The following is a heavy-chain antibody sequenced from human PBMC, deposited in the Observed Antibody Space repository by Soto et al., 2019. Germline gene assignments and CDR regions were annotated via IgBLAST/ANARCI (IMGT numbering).Heavy chain of an antibody. CDR1: GASISSYY. D-gene: IGHD5-18*01. J-gene: IGHJ4*02. Sequence: SETLSLTCTVSGASISSYYWSWIRQPPGKGLEWIGYIYYSGSTNYNPSLKSRVTISVDTSKNQFSPTLSSVTAADTAVYYCARGYGSCFDYGGRGSLVTVSS. CDR3: ARGYGSCFDY. V-gene: IGHV4-59*08. CDR2: IYYSGST.